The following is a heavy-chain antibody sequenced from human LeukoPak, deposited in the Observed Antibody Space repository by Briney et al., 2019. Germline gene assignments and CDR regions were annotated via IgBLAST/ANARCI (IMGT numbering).Heavy chain of an antibody. J-gene: IGHJ4*02. CDR3: ASQSPPDYYDYNDY. CDR2: ISSSGSTI. D-gene: IGHD3-16*01. Sequence: PGGSLRLSCAASGFTFSDYYMSWIRQAPGKGLEWVSYISSSGSTIHYADSVKGRFTISRDNAKNSLYLQMNSLRAEDTAVYYCASQSPPDYYDYNDYWGQGTLVTVSS. V-gene: IGHV3-11*01. CDR1: GFTFSDYY.